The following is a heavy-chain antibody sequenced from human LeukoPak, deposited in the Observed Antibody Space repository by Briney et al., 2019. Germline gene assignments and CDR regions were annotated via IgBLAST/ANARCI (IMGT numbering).Heavy chain of an antibody. Sequence: GGSLRLSCAASGFTFSSYSMNWVRQAPGKGLEWVSYISSSSSTIYYADSVKGRFTISRDNAKNSLYLQMNSLRAEDTAVYYCARDRAWWLSDAFDIWGQGTMVTVSS. CDR1: GFTFSSYS. D-gene: IGHD2-15*01. CDR3: ARDRAWWLSDAFDI. CDR2: ISSSSSTI. V-gene: IGHV3-48*01. J-gene: IGHJ3*02.